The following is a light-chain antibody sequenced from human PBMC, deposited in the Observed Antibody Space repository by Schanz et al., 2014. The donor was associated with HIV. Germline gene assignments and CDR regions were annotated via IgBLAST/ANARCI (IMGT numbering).Light chain of an antibody. J-gene: IGKJ1*01. CDR3: QQYDAYPWT. CDR1: QSISSW. V-gene: IGKV1-5*03. CDR2: KAS. Sequence: DIQMTQSPYTLSASVGDRVTLTCRASQSISSWLAWYQQKPGKAPKPLIFKASTLQSGVPSRFSGSGSGTEFTLTISSLQPDDSATYYCQQYDAYPWTFGQGTKVEIK.